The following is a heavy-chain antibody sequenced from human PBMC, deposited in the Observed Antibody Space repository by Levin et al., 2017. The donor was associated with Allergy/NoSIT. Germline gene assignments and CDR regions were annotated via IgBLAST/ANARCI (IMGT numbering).Heavy chain of an antibody. D-gene: IGHD6-19*01. CDR1: GFSINNYW. CDR3: VGSSGWLLREY. V-gene: IGHV3-7*01. J-gene: IGHJ4*02. CDR2: IERDGSER. Sequence: GGSLRLSCVASGFSINNYWMTWVRQAPGKGLEWVANIERDGSERNYVDSVKGRFTISRDNAKDSLYLQMNSLRAEDTAVYYCVGSSGWLLREYWGQGTLVSVSS.